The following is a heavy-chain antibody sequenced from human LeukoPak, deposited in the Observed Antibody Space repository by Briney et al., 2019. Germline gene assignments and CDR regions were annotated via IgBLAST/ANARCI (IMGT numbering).Heavy chain of an antibody. J-gene: IGHJ4*02. Sequence: PSETLSLTCAVSGYSISSGYYWGWIRQPPGKGLEWIGSIYHSGSTYYNPSLKSRVTISVDTSKNQFSLKLSSVTAADTAVYYCARLSDPYYYDSSGRSAYFDYWGQGTLVTVSS. V-gene: IGHV4-38-2*01. CDR2: IYHSGST. D-gene: IGHD3-22*01. CDR3: ARLSDPYYYDSSGRSAYFDY. CDR1: GYSISSGYY.